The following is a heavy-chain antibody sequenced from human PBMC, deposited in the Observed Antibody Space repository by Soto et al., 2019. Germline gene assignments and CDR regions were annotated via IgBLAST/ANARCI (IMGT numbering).Heavy chain of an antibody. CDR3: ARATRVGATIGAFDI. V-gene: IGHV3-66*01. CDR2: IYSGGST. D-gene: IGHD1-26*01. CDR1: GFTVSSNY. Sequence: EVQLVESGGGLVQPGGSLRLSCAASGFTVSSNYMSWVRQAPGKGLEWVSVIYSGGSTYYADSVKGRFTISRDNSKNTLYLQKNSLRAEDTAVYYCARATRVGATIGAFDIWGQGTMVTVSS. J-gene: IGHJ3*02.